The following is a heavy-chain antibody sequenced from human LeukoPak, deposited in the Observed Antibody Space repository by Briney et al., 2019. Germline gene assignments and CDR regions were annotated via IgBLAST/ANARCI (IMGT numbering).Heavy chain of an antibody. D-gene: IGHD6-6*01. J-gene: IGHJ4*02. V-gene: IGHV3-30-3*01. CDR2: ISYDGSNK. CDR1: GFTFSSYA. Sequence: GGSLRLSCAASGFTFSSYAMHWVRQAPGKGLEWVAVISYDGSNKYYADSVKGRFTISRDNSKNTLYLQMNSLRAEDTAVYYCARVGSSSSKGVYWGQGTLVTVSS. CDR3: ARVGSSSSKGVY.